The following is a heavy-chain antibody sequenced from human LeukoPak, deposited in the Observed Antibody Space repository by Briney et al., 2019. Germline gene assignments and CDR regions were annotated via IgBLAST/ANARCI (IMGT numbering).Heavy chain of an antibody. D-gene: IGHD6-13*01. CDR3: ASKSSSWYSPDY. CDR1: GFRFTNHA. CDR2: ISDDGTEK. J-gene: IGHJ4*02. Sequence: PGGSLRLSCSVSGFRFTNHALHWVRQTPGKGLEWLSLISDDGTEKFYADSVKGRFTISRDNAKNSLYLQMNSLRAEDTAVYYCASKSSSWYSPDYWGQGTLVTVSS. V-gene: IGHV3-30-3*01.